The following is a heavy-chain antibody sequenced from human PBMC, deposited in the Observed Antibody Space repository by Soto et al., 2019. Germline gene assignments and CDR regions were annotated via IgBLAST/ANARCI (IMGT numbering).Heavy chain of an antibody. Sequence: SETLSLTCTVSGGSISSRSYYWGWIRQPPGKGLEWIGSIYYSGSTYYNPSLNSRVTISVDTSKNQFSLKLSSVTAADTAVYYCAKAAPGIWVVVWGQGTLVTVSS. CDR1: GGSISSRSYY. CDR3: AKAAPGIWVVV. D-gene: IGHD2-15*01. CDR2: IYYSGST. J-gene: IGHJ4*02. V-gene: IGHV4-39*01.